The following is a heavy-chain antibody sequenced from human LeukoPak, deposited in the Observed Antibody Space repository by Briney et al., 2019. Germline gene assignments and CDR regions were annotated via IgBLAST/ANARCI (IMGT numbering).Heavy chain of an antibody. CDR1: GFTFSSYA. CDR2: ISYDGSNK. D-gene: IGHD6-19*01. J-gene: IGHJ4*02. Sequence: GGSLRLSCAASGFTFSSYAMHWVRQAPGKGLEWVAVISYDGSNKYYADSVKGRFTISRDNSKNTLYLQMNSLRAEDTAVYYCTSYTSGWNWGQGTLVTVSS. V-gene: IGHV3-30-3*01. CDR3: TSYTSGWN.